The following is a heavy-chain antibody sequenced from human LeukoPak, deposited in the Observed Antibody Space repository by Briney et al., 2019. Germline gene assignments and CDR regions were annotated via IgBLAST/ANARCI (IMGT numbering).Heavy chain of an antibody. CDR3: AKSAGHCSNGICFTDYYMDV. D-gene: IGHD2-8*01. CDR1: GYSFTEHY. Sequence: ASVQVSCKASGYSFTEHYIYWVRQAPGQGLEWVGRINCNSGDANSAQKFQGRVTMTRDTSASTAYMDLSSVTPDDTAVYFCAKSAGHCSNGICFTDYYMDVWGRGTTVTVSS. V-gene: IGHV1-2*02. CDR2: INCNSGDA. J-gene: IGHJ6*03.